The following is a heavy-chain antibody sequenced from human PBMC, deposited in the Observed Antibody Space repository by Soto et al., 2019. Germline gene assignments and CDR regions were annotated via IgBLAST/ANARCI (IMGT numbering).Heavy chain of an antibody. J-gene: IGHJ4*02. V-gene: IGHV3-33*01. Sequence: GGSLRLSCAASGFTFSSYGMHWVRQAPGKGLEWVAVIWYDGSNKYYADSVKGRFTISRDNSKNTLYLQMNSLRAEDTAVYYCARVSGYDSFVDYWGQGTLVTVSS. CDR3: ARVSGYDSFVDY. CDR1: GFTFSSYG. CDR2: IWYDGSNK. D-gene: IGHD5-12*01.